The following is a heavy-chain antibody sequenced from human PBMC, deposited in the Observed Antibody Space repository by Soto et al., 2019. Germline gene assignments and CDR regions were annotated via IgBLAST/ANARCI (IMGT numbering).Heavy chain of an antibody. Sequence: QAQLEQSGGEVKKPGSSVKVSCKASRVAFSKFIVTWVRQAPGLGLEWVGGIIPIFGTAKYAQKFQGRVTISADESTSASYMEVHNLRSEDTAVYYCAKVRYSSPMGYYYGMDVGGQGTTVTVSS. J-gene: IGHJ6*02. V-gene: IGHV1-69*01. CDR1: RVAFSKFI. CDR2: IIPIFGTA. CDR3: AKVRYSSPMGYYYGMDV. D-gene: IGHD6-19*01.